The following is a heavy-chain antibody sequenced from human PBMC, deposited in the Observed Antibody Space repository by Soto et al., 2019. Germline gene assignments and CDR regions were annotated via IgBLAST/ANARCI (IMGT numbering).Heavy chain of an antibody. V-gene: IGHV3-33*01. J-gene: IGHJ6*02. CDR2: IWYDGSNK. Sequence: GGSLRLSCAASGFTFSSYGMHWVRQAPGKGLEWVAVIWYDGSNKYYADSVKGRFTISRDNSKNTLYLQMNSLRAEDTAVYYCARDPIVVVPAASSSYYYYGMDVWGQGTTVTVSS. CDR1: GFTFSSYG. CDR3: ARDPIVVVPAASSSYYYYGMDV. D-gene: IGHD2-2*01.